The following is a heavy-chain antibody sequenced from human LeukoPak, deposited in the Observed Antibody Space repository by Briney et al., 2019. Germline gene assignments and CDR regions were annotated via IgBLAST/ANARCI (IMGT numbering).Heavy chain of an antibody. Sequence: SGGSLRLSCAASGFTFSTYWMHWVRQAPGEGRVWVSRINGDGSTTNYADSVKGRFTISRDNAKNTLYLQMNSLRAEDTAVYYCTRRVDATRWYDPWGQGTLVTVSS. D-gene: IGHD2-15*01. V-gene: IGHV3-74*01. CDR1: GFTFSTYW. CDR2: INGDGSTT. CDR3: TRRVDATRWYDP. J-gene: IGHJ5*02.